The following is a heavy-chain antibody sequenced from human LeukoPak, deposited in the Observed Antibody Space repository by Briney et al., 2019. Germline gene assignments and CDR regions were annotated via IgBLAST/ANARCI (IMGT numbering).Heavy chain of an antibody. D-gene: IGHD5-12*01. CDR3: AKVGWLRSRSSDDY. J-gene: IGHJ4*02. CDR1: GLTFSSYA. V-gene: IGHV3-23*01. CDR2: ISGSGGTT. Sequence: PGGSLRLSCKASGLTFSSYAMSWVRQAPGKGLEWVSAISGSGGTTYYVDSVKGRFTISRDNFKNTLYLQMNSLRAEDTAVYYCAKVGWLRSRSSDDYWGQGTLVTVSS.